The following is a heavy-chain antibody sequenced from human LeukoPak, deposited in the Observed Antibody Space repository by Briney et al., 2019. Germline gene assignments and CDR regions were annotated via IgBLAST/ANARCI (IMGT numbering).Heavy chain of an antibody. CDR1: GFTFSSYS. D-gene: IGHD2-15*01. J-gene: IGHJ5*02. Sequence: GGSLRLSCAASGFTFSSYSMNWVRQAPGKGLEWVSSISSSSSYIYYADSVKGRFTISRDNAKNSLYLQMNSLRAEDTAVYYCARDRIVVVVAAIREGFDPWGQGTLVTASS. V-gene: IGHV3-21*01. CDR2: ISSSSSYI. CDR3: ARDRIVVVVAAIREGFDP.